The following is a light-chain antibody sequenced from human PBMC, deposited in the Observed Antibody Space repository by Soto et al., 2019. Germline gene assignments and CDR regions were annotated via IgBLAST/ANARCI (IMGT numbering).Light chain of an antibody. V-gene: IGLV1-40*01. CDR2: GNS. J-gene: IGLJ3*02. Sequence: QSVLTQPPSVYGAPGQRVNISCTGSSSNIGAGYDVHWYQQLPGTAPKLLIYGNSNRPSGVPDRFSGSKSGTSASLAITGLHAEYEADYYCQSYDSSLSGSWVFGGGTKLTVL. CDR3: QSYDSSLSGSWV. CDR1: SSNIGAGYD.